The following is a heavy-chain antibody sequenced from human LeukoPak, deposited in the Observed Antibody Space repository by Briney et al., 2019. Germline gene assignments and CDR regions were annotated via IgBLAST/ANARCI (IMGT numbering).Heavy chain of an antibody. J-gene: IGHJ3*02. CDR3: AKEASSQYYYDSSGQTDAFDI. CDR1: GFTVSSNY. CDR2: IYSGGST. Sequence: GGSLRLSCAASGFTVSSNYMSWVRQAPGKGLEWVSVIYSGGSTYYADSVKGRFTISRDNSKNTLYLQMNSLRAEDTAVYYCAKEASSQYYYDSSGQTDAFDIWGQGTMVTVSS. V-gene: IGHV3-53*01. D-gene: IGHD3-22*01.